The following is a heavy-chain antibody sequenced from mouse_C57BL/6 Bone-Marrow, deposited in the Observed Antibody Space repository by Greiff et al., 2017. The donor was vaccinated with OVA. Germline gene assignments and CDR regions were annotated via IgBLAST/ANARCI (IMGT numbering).Heavy chain of an antibody. D-gene: IGHD1-1*01. CDR2: INPNNGGT. CDR1: GYTFTDYY. V-gene: IGHV1-26*01. Sequence: VQLQQSGPELVKPGASVKISCKASGYTFTDYYMNWVKQSHGKSLEWIGDINPNNGGTSYNQKFKGKATLTVDKSSSTAYMELRSLTSEDSAVYYCARYRITTVDFYWYFEVWGTGTTGTVSS. J-gene: IGHJ1*03. CDR3: ARYRITTVDFYWYFEV.